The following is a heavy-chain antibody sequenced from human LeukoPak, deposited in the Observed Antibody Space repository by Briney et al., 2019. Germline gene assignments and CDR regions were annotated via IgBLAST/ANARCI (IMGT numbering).Heavy chain of an antibody. CDR1: GYTFTSYY. D-gene: IGHD6-6*01. Sequence: ASVKVSCKASGYTFTSYYMHWVRQAPGQGLEWMGIINPSGGSTSYAQKFQGRVTMTRDTSTSTVYMELSSLRSEDTAVYYCARDTPLRAVRPQSSLWGMDVWGQGTTVTVSS. CDR2: INPSGGST. J-gene: IGHJ6*02. CDR3: ARDTPLRAVRPQSSLWGMDV. V-gene: IGHV1-46*01.